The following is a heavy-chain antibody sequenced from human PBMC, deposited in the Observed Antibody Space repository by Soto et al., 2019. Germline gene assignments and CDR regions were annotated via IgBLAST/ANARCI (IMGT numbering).Heavy chain of an antibody. Sequence: ASVKVSCKASGGTFSSYTISWVRQAPGQGLEWMGRIIPILGIANYAQKFQGRVTITADKSTSTAYMELSSLRSEDTAVYYCAQGRYYDSSGYYVEYFQHWGQGTLVTVSS. D-gene: IGHD3-22*01. J-gene: IGHJ1*01. CDR1: GGTFSSYT. CDR3: AQGRYYDSSGYYVEYFQH. CDR2: IIPILGIA. V-gene: IGHV1-69*02.